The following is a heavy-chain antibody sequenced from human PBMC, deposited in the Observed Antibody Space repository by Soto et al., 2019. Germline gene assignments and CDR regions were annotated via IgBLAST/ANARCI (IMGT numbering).Heavy chain of an antibody. J-gene: IGHJ5*02. Sequence: PSETLSLTCTLSGDSITWTSCYWGWIRQPPGKGLEWVGDVYYSGSTYYNPSLKSRLTMSIDTSKGQFSLKMSSVTAADTGVYYCPRQTSRISAARHARSNSLDPWGAG. D-gene: IGHD2-15*01. CDR3: PRQTSRISAARHARSNSLDP. CDR1: GDSITWTSCY. V-gene: IGHV4-39*01. CDR2: VYYSGST.